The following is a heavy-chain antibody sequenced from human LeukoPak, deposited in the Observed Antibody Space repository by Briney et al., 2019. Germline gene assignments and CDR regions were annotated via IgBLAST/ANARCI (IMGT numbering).Heavy chain of an antibody. V-gene: IGHV7-4-1*02. J-gene: IGHJ4*02. CDR2: IHPSTGNP. CDR3: ARAFQSLGGLSLPDY. D-gene: IGHD3-16*02. Sequence: ASVKVSCKASGYTFTNYATNWVRQAPGQGLEWMGWIHPSTGNPTYAQGFTGRFVFSLDTSVSTTYLQISSLKAEDTAVYFCARAFQSLGGLSLPDYWGQGTLVTVSS. CDR1: GYTFTNYA.